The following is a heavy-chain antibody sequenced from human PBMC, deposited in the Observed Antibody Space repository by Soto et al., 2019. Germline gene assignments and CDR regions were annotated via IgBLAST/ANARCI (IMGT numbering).Heavy chain of an antibody. V-gene: IGHV3-23*01. Sequence: GGSLRLSCAASGFSFTTYGMSWVRQAPGKGLEWVSDISSTGLYTYLADSVKGRFTISRDNSKITLYLQMNSLRVDDTAVYFCTKSWLFEKNWFDPWGQGTLVTVSS. CDR3: TKSWLFEKNWFDP. CDR2: ISSTGLYT. D-gene: IGHD3-22*01. CDR1: GFSFTTYG. J-gene: IGHJ5*02.